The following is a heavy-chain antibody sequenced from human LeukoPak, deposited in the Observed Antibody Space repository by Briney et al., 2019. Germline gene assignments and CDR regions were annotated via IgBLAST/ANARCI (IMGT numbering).Heavy chain of an antibody. Sequence: SETLSLTCAVYGGSFNGYYWSWIRQPPGKGLEWIGSIYYSGSTYYNPSLKSRVTISVDTSKNQFSLKLSSVTAADTAVYYCARPSLIVGATNEYYFDYWGQGTLVTVSS. V-gene: IGHV4-34*01. CDR2: IYYSGST. D-gene: IGHD1-26*01. CDR1: GGSFNGYY. CDR3: ARPSLIVGATNEYYFDY. J-gene: IGHJ4*02.